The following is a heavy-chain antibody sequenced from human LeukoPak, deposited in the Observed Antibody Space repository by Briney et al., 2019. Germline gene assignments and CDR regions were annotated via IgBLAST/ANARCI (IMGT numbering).Heavy chain of an antibody. J-gene: IGHJ6*02. D-gene: IGHD6-13*01. V-gene: IGHV4-39*07. CDR3: ARVPYDPYSSSWYGMDV. CDR2: IYSSGST. Sequence: PSETLSLTCTVSGDSISSSSSGYYWGWIRQPPGKGLEWIGNIYSSGSTYYNPSLKSRVTISVDTSKNQFSLKLSSVTAADTAVYYCARVPYDPYSSSWYGMDVWGQGTTVTVSS. CDR1: GDSISSSSSGYY.